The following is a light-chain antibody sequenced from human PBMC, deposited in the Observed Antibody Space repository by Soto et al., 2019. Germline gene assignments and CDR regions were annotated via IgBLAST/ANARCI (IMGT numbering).Light chain of an antibody. CDR2: LAS. J-gene: IGKJ4*01. CDR1: QSIGTY. CDR3: QQSYSTPLT. V-gene: IGKV1-39*01. Sequence: DIQMTQSPSSLSVYVGDRVTITCRASQSIGTYLYWYQQKPGEAPKLLIYLASNLQSGVPSRFSGSGSGTDFTLTISSLQPEDFVTYYCQQSYSTPLTFGGGTKVEIK.